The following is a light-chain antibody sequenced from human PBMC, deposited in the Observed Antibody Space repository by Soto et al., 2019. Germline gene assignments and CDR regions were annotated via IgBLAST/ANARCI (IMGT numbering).Light chain of an antibody. CDR1: GNSDF. CDR3: KAYVRGASVV. V-gene: IGLV2-18*01. J-gene: IGLJ2*01. Sequence: QSALIQPPSVSGSPDSRPPSPAVKIGNSDFVFWCHRPPGTVPEPMISTVFSQSSGLPDRFTGSKSGNTASMAISGLQAEDEADYCHKAYVRGASVVLGGWTQLTVL. CDR2: TVF.